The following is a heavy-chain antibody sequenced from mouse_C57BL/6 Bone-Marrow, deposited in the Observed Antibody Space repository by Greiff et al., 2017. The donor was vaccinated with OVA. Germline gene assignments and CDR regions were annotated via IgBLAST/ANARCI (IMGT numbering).Heavy chain of an antibody. D-gene: IGHD1-1*01. J-gene: IGHJ3*01. V-gene: IGHV1-85*01. Sequence: QVQLQQSGPELVKPGASVKLSCKASGYTFTSYDINWVKQRPGQGLEWIGWIYPRDGSTKYNEKFKGKATLTVDTSSSTAYMELHSLTSADSAVYFCARTRITTVVAPFAYWGQGTLVTVSA. CDR3: ARTRITTVVAPFAY. CDR2: IYPRDGST. CDR1: GYTFTSYD.